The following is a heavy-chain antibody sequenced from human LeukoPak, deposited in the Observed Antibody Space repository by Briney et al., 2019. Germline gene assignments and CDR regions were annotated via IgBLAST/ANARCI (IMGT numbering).Heavy chain of an antibody. CDR2: IRYDGSNK. D-gene: IGHD4-17*01. V-gene: IGHV3-30*02. CDR1: GFTFSSYG. J-gene: IGHJ4*02. CDR3: AKMLTTVTTDDYYFDY. Sequence: GGSLRLSCAASGFTFSSYGMHWVRQAPGKGLEWVAFIRYDGSNKFYADSVKGRFTISRDNSKNTLYLQMNSLRAEDTAVYYCAKMLTTVTTDDYYFDYWGRGTLVTVPS.